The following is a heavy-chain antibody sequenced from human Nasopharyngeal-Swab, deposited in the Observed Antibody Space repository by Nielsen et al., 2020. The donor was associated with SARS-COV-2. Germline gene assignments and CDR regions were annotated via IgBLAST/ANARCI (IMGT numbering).Heavy chain of an antibody. V-gene: IGHV4-39*07. CDR2: IYYSGST. CDR3: ARDTGCGGDCPKEVNSYGMDV. J-gene: IGHJ6*02. D-gene: IGHD2-21*01. Sequence: WIRQSTGKGLEWIGYIYYSGSTYYNPSLKSRVTISVDTSKNQFSLKLSSVTAADTAVYYCARDTGCGGDCPKEVNSYGMDVWGQGTTVTVSS.